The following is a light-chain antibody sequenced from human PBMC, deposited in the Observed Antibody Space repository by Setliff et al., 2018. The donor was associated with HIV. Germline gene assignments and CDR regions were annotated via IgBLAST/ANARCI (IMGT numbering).Light chain of an antibody. J-gene: IGLJ1*01. CDR2: EAH. CDR1: SSDVGNFKL. CDR3: CSYASHYV. V-gene: IGLV2-23*01. Sequence: QSALTQPRSVSGSPGQSVTISCTGSSSDVGNFKLVSWYQQSPGKAPKLIIYEAHKRPSGVSNRFSASISGNTASLTISGLQAEDEADYYCCSYASHYVFGTGTKVTVL.